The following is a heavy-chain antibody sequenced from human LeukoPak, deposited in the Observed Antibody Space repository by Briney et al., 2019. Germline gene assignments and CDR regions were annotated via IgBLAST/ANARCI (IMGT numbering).Heavy chain of an antibody. V-gene: IGHV3-30*14. CDR3: ARTDPPADWFGP. CDR2: ITYDGGQK. J-gene: IGHJ5*02. D-gene: IGHD6-19*01. CDR1: GFTFSDYA. Sequence: PGRSLRLSCTASGFTFSDYAMHWVRQAPGKGLEWVAVITYDGGQKYYADSVRGRFTISRDNSKNMLYLQMNSLTPEDTAVYYCARTDPPADWFGPWGQGTLVTVSS.